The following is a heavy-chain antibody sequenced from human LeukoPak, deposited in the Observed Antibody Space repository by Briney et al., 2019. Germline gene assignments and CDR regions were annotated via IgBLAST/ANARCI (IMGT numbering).Heavy chain of an antibody. V-gene: IGHV3-48*04. CDR2: ITGSSSSM. J-gene: IGHJ4*02. CDR3: ARDRPVLPYFDY. Sequence: GGSLRLSCAAPGFTFRTYSMSWVRQAPGKGLEWVSYITGSSSSMYHADSVKGRFTISRDNAKNSLYLQMNSLRAEDTAVYYCARDRPVLPYFDYWGQGTLVTVSS. CDR1: GFTFRTYS.